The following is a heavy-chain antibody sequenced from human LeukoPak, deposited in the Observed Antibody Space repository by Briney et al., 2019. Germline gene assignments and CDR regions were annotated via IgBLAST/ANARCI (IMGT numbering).Heavy chain of an antibody. D-gene: IGHD5-18*01. CDR3: ARSDGYSYGYYFDY. V-gene: IGHV4-59*08. CDR1: GGSISSYY. CDR2: IYYSGST. Sequence: SETLSLTYTVSGGSISSYYWSWIRQPPGKGLEWIGYIYYSGSTNYNPSLKSRVTISVDTSKNQFSLKLSSVTAADTAVYYCARSDGYSYGYYFDYWGQGTLVTVSS. J-gene: IGHJ4*02.